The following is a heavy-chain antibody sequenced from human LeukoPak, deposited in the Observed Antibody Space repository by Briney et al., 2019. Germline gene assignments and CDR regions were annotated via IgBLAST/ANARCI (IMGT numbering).Heavy chain of an antibody. Sequence: GGSLRLSCAASGFTFSTYSMHWVRQAPGKGLEWVAVISSDGRNIYYADSVKGRFTISRDNAKNSLYLQINSLRAEDTAVYYCARGAMYDSSGYRWFDPWGQGTLVAVAS. V-gene: IGHV3-30-3*01. CDR3: ARGAMYDSSGYRWFDP. CDR2: ISSDGRNI. CDR1: GFTFSTYS. D-gene: IGHD3-22*01. J-gene: IGHJ5*02.